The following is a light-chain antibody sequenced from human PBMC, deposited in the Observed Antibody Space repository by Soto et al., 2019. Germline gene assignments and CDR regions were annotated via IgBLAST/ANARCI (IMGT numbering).Light chain of an antibody. Sequence: QSALTQPASVSGSPGQSITISCTGTSSDVGGYNYVSWYQQHPGKVPKLMIYDVSNRPSGVTNRFSGSKSGNTASLTISGVQAEDEGDYYCSSYTSSSNFYVFGTGTKLTVL. CDR2: DVS. J-gene: IGLJ1*01. CDR1: SSDVGGYNY. V-gene: IGLV2-14*01. CDR3: SSYTSSSNFYV.